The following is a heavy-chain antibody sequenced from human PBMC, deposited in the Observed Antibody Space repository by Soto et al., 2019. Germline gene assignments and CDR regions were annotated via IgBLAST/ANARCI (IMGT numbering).Heavy chain of an antibody. J-gene: IGHJ5*02. CDR1: GGTFSSYA. V-gene: IGHV1-69*13. D-gene: IGHD6-13*01. Sequence: SVKVSCKASGGTFSSYAISWVRQAPGQGLEWMGGIIPIFGTANYAQKFQGRVTITADESTSTAYMELSSLRSEDTAVYYCARDRVSFSDGILLNWFDPWGQGTLVTVSS. CDR3: ARDRVSFSDGILLNWFDP. CDR2: IIPIFGTA.